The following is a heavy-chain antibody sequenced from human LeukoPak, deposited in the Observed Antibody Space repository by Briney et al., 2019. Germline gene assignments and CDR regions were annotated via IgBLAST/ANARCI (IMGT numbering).Heavy chain of an antibody. D-gene: IGHD1-20*01. V-gene: IGHV1-2*02. CDR1: GYTFTDYY. CDR3: ASRGPREYNWKVPVDYYYMDF. CDR2: INPNSAGT. Sequence: ASVTVSCLPSGYTFTDYYMHWVRQAPQQGLEWMGWINPNSAGTNYAQKFQGRVTMTRDTSISTAYMELTRPRSDDTAVYYCASRGPREYNWKVPVDYYYMDFWGKGTPVTVSS. J-gene: IGHJ6*03.